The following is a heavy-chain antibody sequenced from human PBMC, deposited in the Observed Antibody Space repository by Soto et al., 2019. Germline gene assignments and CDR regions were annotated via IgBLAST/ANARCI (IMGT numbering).Heavy chain of an antibody. Sequence: PSETLSLTCAVYGGSFSGYYWSWIRQPPGKGLEWIGEINHSGTTNYNPALKSRVTISVDTSKSQFSLTLSSVTAADTAVYYCAGGRVDTNMVPFDYWGQGTLVTVSS. CDR1: GGSFSGYY. V-gene: IGHV4-34*01. CDR3: AGGRVDTNMVPFDY. J-gene: IGHJ4*02. CDR2: INHSGTT. D-gene: IGHD5-18*01.